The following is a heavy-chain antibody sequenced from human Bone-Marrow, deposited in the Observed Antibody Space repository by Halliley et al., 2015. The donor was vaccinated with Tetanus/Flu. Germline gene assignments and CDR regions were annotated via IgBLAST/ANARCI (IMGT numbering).Heavy chain of an antibody. V-gene: IGHV2-5*02. D-gene: IGHD2-15*01. Sequence: LVKPTQTLTLTCTFSGFSLNTSGVGVGWIRQPPGKALEWLALIYWDDDKSYSPSLKSRLTITKDTSKNQVVLTMTNMDPVDTATYFCAHYKSRKAAPGPSGERYWHFDLWGRGTLVTVSS. J-gene: IGHJ2*01. CDR2: IYWDDDK. CDR3: AHYKSRKAAPGPSGERYWHFDL. CDR1: GFSLNTSGVG.